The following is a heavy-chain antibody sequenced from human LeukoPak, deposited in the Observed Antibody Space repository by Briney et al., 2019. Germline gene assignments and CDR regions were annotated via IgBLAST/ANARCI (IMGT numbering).Heavy chain of an antibody. CDR1: GFTFSSYA. D-gene: IGHD6-19*01. V-gene: IGHV3-21*01. J-gene: IGHJ4*02. Sequence: GGSLRLSCAASGFTFSSYAMHWVRQAPGKGLEWVSSITGSSTDIYYADSVKGRFTISRDNTKNSLYLQMSSLRADDTGVYYCARDLYSSGRFPPYCFDSWGQGTLVTVSS. CDR3: ARDLYSSGRFPPYCFDS. CDR2: ITGSSTDI.